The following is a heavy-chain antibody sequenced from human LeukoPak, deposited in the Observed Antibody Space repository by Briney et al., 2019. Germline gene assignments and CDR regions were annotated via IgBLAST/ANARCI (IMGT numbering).Heavy chain of an antibody. D-gene: IGHD3-10*01. CDR1: GFTFSSYA. V-gene: IGHV3-23*01. J-gene: IGHJ4*02. CDR3: AKGTRLLWFGEGDY. Sequence: SGGSLRLSCAASGFTFSSYAMSWVRQAPGKGLEWVSAISGSGGSTYYADSVKGRFTISRDNSKNTLYLQMNSLRAEDTAVYYCAKGTRLLWFGEGDYWGQGTLVTVSS. CDR2: ISGSGGST.